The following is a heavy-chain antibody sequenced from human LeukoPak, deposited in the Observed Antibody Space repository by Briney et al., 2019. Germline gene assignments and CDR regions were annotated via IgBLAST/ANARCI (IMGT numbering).Heavy chain of an antibody. J-gene: IGHJ3*02. CDR2: IYYSGST. CDR1: GGSFSGYY. Sequence: SETLSLTCAVYGGSFSGYYWSWIRQPPGKGLEWIGYIYYSGSTYYNPSLKSRVTISVDTSKNQFSLKLSSVTAADTAVYYCARDAILPFDIWGQGTTVTVSS. D-gene: IGHD2-2*01. V-gene: IGHV4-30-4*08. CDR3: ARDAILPFDI.